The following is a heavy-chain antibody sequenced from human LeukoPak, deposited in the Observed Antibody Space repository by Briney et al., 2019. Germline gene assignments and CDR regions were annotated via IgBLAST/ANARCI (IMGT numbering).Heavy chain of an antibody. CDR3: AREFWSGYLGPDYYYYYYYMDV. Sequence: PSETLSLTCAVYGGSFSGYYWSWIRQPPGKGLEWIGEINHSGSTNYNPSLKSRVTISVDTSKKQFSLKLSSVTAADTAVYYCAREFWSGYLGPDYYYYYYYMDVWGKGTTVTVSS. J-gene: IGHJ6*03. V-gene: IGHV4-34*01. D-gene: IGHD3-3*01. CDR1: GGSFSGYY. CDR2: INHSGST.